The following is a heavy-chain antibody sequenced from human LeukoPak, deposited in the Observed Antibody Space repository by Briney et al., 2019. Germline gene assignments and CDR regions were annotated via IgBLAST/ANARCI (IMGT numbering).Heavy chain of an antibody. CDR1: GFTFSSYG. V-gene: IGHV3-30*18. Sequence: PGGSLRLSCAASGFTFSSYGMHWVRQAPGKGLEWVALISYDGSNKYYADSVKGRFTISRDNSKNTLYLQMNSLRAEDTAVYYCAKDSSSWPEYFQHWGQGTLVTVSS. CDR2: ISYDGSNK. CDR3: AKDSSSWPEYFQH. D-gene: IGHD6-13*01. J-gene: IGHJ1*01.